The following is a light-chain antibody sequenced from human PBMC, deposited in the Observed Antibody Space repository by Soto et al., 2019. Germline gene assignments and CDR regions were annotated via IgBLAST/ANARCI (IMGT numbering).Light chain of an antibody. V-gene: IGLV2-11*01. CDR1: SSDVGGYNY. Sequence: QSALTQPRSVSGSPGQSVTISCTGTSSDVGGYNYDSWYQQHPGKAPKLMIYDVSKRPSGVPDRFSGSKSGNTASLTISGRQAEDEADYYCCSYAGSDAYVFGTGTKLTVL. J-gene: IGLJ1*01. CDR3: CSYAGSDAYV. CDR2: DVS.